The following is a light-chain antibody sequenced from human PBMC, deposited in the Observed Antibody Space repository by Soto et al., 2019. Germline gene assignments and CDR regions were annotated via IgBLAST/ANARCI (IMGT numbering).Light chain of an antibody. CDR2: GAS. CDR1: QSVSSN. V-gene: IGKV3-15*01. Sequence: EIVMTQSPATLSVSPGERATLSCRASQSVSSNLAWYQQKPGQAPRLLIYGASTRATGIPARFSGSGSWTEFTITISSLQSEDFAVYYCQQYHNWPPWTFGQGTKVEIK. CDR3: QQYHNWPPWT. J-gene: IGKJ1*01.